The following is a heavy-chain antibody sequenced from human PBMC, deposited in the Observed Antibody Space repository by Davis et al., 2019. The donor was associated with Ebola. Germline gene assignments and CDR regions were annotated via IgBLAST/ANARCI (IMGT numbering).Heavy chain of an antibody. V-gene: IGHV3-15*01. CDR2: IRSKAYGGTT. D-gene: IGHD3-16*01. CDR1: GFTFSSYW. Sequence: PGGSLRLSCAASGFTFSSYWMSWVRQAPGKGLEWVGFIRSKAYGGTTEYAAPVKGRFTISRDDSKNTLYLQMNSLKTEDTAVYYCTPQGITAGGYYYYGMDVWGQGTTVTVSS. CDR3: TPQGITAGGYYYYGMDV. J-gene: IGHJ6*02.